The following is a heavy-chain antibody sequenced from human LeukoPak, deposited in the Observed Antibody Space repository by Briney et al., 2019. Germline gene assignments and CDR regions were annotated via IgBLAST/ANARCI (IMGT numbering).Heavy chain of an antibody. CDR2: ICSNGGST. V-gene: IGHV3-64D*06. D-gene: IGHD3-9*01. Sequence: SGGSLRLSCSASGFTFSSHAMHWVRQAPGKGLEYVSAICSNGGSTYYADSVKGRFTISRDNSKNTLDLQMSSLRGEDTGVYYFLKDQGRGYFDWLLPGGWLDPWGQGTVVTVPS. J-gene: IGHJ5*02. CDR3: LKDQGRGYFDWLLPGGWLDP. CDR1: GFTFSSHA.